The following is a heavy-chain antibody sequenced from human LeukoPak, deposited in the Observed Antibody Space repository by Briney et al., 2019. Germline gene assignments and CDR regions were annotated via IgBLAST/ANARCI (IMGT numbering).Heavy chain of an antibody. CDR2: INPNSGDT. D-gene: IGHD5/OR15-5a*01. Sequence: ASVKVSYKASGYTFTGYYLHWVRQAPGQGLEWMGRINPNSGDTYYTQDFQGRITMTRDTSLSTAYLELSTLRSNDTAVYYCARLSTSPHHFPWGQGTLVTVSS. V-gene: IGHV1-2*06. CDR1: GYTFTGYY. J-gene: IGHJ5*02. CDR3: ARLSTSPHHFP.